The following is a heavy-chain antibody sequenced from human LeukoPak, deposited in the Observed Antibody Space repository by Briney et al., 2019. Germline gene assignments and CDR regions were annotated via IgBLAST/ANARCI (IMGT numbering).Heavy chain of an antibody. J-gene: IGHJ4*02. CDR1: GGSISSGDYY. V-gene: IGHV4-30-4*01. Sequence: PSETLSLTCTVSGGSISSGDYYWSWIRQPPGTGLEWIGYIYYSGSTYYNPSLKSRVTISVDTSKNQFSLKLSSVTAADTAVYYCASKYSSSWYSPFDYWGQGTLVTVSS. CDR2: IYYSGST. D-gene: IGHD6-13*01. CDR3: ASKYSSSWYSPFDY.